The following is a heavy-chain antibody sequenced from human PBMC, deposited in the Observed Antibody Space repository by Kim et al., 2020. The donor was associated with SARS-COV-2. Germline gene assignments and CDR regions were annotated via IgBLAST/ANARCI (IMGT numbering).Heavy chain of an antibody. D-gene: IGHD3-9*01. V-gene: IGHV4-59*09. Sequence: NYNPSLRSRVTISVDAAKNQFSLKLSSVTAADTAVYYCARGSGFDWSFDYWGQGTLVTVSS. CDR3: ARGSGFDWSFDY. J-gene: IGHJ4*02.